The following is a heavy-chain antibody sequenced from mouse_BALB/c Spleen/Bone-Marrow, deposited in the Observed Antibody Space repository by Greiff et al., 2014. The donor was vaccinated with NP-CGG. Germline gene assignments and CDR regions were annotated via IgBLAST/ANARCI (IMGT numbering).Heavy chain of an antibody. CDR3: ARGNWEAMDY. CDR1: GYTFTSHW. V-gene: IGHV1-7*01. Sequence: QVQLQQSGAELAKPGASVKMSCKASGYTFTSHWMHWVKQRPGQGLEWIGYINPSTGHTEYDQKFKDKATLTADKSSSTAYMQLSSLTSEDSAVYYCARGNWEAMDYGGQGTSVTVSS. D-gene: IGHD4-1*01. J-gene: IGHJ4*01. CDR2: INPSTGHT.